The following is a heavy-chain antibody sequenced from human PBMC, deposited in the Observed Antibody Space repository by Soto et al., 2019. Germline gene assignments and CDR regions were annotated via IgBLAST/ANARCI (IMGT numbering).Heavy chain of an antibody. D-gene: IGHD3-10*01. CDR3: ARANVYGSGSYYRRVEHDY. CDR2: IYYSGST. Sequence: PSETLSLTCTVSGGSISSGGYYWSWIRQHPGKGLEWIGYIYYSGSTYYNPSLKSRVTISVDTSKNQFSLKLSSVTAADTAVYYCARANVYGSGSYYRRVEHDYWGQGTLVTVSS. J-gene: IGHJ4*02. V-gene: IGHV4-31*03. CDR1: GGSISSGGYY.